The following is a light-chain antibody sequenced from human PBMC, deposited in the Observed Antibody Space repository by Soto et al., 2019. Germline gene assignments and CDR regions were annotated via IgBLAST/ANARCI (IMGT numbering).Light chain of an antibody. CDR1: QGISNY. J-gene: IGKJ1*01. Sequence: DIQMTQSPSSLSASLVDRFTITCRASQGISNYLAWYQQKPGKVPKLLIYAASTLQSGVPSRFSGSGSGTDFTLTISSLQPDDFATYYCQQYNTFSTFGQGTKVDIK. CDR2: AAS. CDR3: QQYNTFST. V-gene: IGKV1-27*01.